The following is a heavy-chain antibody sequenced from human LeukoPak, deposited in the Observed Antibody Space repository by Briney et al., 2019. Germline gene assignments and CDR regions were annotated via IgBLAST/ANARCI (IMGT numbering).Heavy chain of an antibody. CDR1: GGSISGTNW. CDR2: ISLAGQT. J-gene: IGHJ4*02. D-gene: IGHD1-26*01. CDR3: SGESGPFCPFGY. Sequence: SGTLSLTCGVSGGSISGTNWWSWVRQPPGQGLEWIGEISLAGQTNYNPSLNGRVTMSLDKSSNQLSLHLTSVTAADTATYFCSGESGPFCPFGYWGQGTLVIVSS. V-gene: IGHV4-4*02.